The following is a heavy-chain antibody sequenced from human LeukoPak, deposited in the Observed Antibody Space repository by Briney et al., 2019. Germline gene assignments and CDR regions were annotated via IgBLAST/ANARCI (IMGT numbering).Heavy chain of an antibody. D-gene: IGHD3-22*01. CDR2: IYSGGST. CDR1: GFTFSSYS. J-gene: IGHJ4*02. V-gene: IGHV3-66*01. CDR3: AKVFPPPPHYYDSSGYYRSHFDY. Sequence: GGSLRLSCAASGFTFSSYSMNWVRQAPGKGLEWVSVIYSGGSTYYADSVKGRFTISRDNSKNTLYLQMNSLRAEDTAVYYCAKVFPPPPHYYDSSGYYRSHFDYWGQGTLVTVSS.